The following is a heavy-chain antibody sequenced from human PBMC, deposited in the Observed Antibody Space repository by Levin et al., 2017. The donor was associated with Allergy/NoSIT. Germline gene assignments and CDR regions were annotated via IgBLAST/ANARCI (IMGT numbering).Heavy chain of an antibody. V-gene: IGHV1-2*02. CDR3: AIKTVAGMDDYYGMDV. Sequence: PGGSLRLSCKASGYTFTGYYVHWVRQAPGQGLEWMGWINPNSGGTNYAQKFQGRVTMTRDTSIRTAYMELSRLRSDDTAVYYCAIKTVAGMDDYYGMDVWGQGTTVTVSS. J-gene: IGHJ6*02. CDR1: GYTFTGYY. D-gene: IGHD6-19*01. CDR2: INPNSGGT.